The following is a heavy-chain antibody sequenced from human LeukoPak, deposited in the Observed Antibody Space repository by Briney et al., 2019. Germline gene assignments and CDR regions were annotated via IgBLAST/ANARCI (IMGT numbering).Heavy chain of an antibody. J-gene: IGHJ4*02. Sequence: SETLSLTCSVSGGSISNYYWSWIRQSPGKGPEWIGYIYNSGSTNYNPSLKSRVTISLDTSKNQFSLKLSSVTAADTAVYYCAGNYYGSGSYYSEDRYWGQGTLVTVSS. CDR3: AGNYYGSGSYYSEDRY. V-gene: IGHV4-59*08. CDR1: GGSISNYY. D-gene: IGHD3-10*01. CDR2: IYNSGST.